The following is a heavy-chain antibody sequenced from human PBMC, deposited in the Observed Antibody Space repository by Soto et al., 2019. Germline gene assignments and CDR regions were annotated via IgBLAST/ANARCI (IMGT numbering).Heavy chain of an antibody. CDR2: ISPETGKT. J-gene: IGHJ4*02. CDR1: GYTFTSFG. CDR3: PRDLFFVSQSTVTTDAY. V-gene: IGHV1-18*04. Sequence: VQLVQSGAELKKPGASVRVSCKASGYTFTSFGVSWVRQAPGQGPEWMGWISPETGKTAYSYKFQDRVCMTADASTTTFCLDLGSLRSDDTAVYFCPRDLFFVSQSTVTTDAYGGQLTLVTVSS. D-gene: IGHD4-17*01.